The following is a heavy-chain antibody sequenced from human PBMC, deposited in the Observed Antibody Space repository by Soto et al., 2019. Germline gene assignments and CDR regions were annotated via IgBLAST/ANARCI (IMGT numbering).Heavy chain of an antibody. Sequence: GGSLRLSCAASGFTFSSYGMHWVRQAPGKGLEWVAVISYDGSNKYYADSVKGRFTISRDNSKNTLYLQMNSLRAEDTAVYYCAKDGYSSSLVYIQHWGQGTLVTVSS. CDR3: AKDGYSSSLVYIQH. CDR2: ISYDGSNK. D-gene: IGHD6-13*01. V-gene: IGHV3-30*18. CDR1: GFTFSSYG. J-gene: IGHJ1*01.